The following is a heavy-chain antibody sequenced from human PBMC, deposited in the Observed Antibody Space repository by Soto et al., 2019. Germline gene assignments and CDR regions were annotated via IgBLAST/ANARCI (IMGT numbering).Heavy chain of an antibody. CDR3: ATMNGYFEY. CDR1: GFRFSSYS. D-gene: IGHD3-22*01. V-gene: IGHV3-23*01. J-gene: IGHJ4*02. CDR2: ITATGDRT. Sequence: GGSLRLSCADSGFRFSSYSMSWVRQAPGKGLEWVAAITATGDRTYYADSVTGRFTISRDNSKKTHYLQMTSLRAEDTAMYYCATMNGYFEYWGQGTPVTVSS.